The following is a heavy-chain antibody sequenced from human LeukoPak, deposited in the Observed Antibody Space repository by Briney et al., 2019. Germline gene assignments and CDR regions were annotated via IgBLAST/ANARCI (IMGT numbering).Heavy chain of an antibody. J-gene: IGHJ6*03. Sequence: SETLSLTCTVSGGSISSYYWRWIRQPPGKGLEWIGYIYYSGSTNYNPSLKSRVTISVDTSKNQFSLKLSSVTAADTAVYYCASSAYRADPDYYYYYMDVWGKGTTVTVSS. D-gene: IGHD6-25*01. CDR3: ASSAYRADPDYYYYYMDV. CDR1: GGSISSYY. V-gene: IGHV4-59*01. CDR2: IYYSGST.